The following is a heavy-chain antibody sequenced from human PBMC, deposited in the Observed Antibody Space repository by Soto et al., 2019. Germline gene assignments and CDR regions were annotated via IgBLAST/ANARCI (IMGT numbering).Heavy chain of an antibody. J-gene: IGHJ3*02. D-gene: IGHD6-13*01. CDR3: ARHLWVGTSWYLGAFDI. CDR2: IYYSGST. CDR1: GDSIGNYY. V-gene: IGHV4-59*08. Sequence: SETLSLTCTVSGDSIGNYYWSWIRQPPGKGLEWIGYIYYSGSTNYNPSLKSRVTISVDTSKNQFSLKLNPVTAADTAVYYCARHLWVGTSWYLGAFDIWGQGTMVTVSS.